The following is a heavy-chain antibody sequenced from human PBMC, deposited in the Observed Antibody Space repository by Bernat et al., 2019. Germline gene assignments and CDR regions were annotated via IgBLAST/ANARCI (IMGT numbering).Heavy chain of an antibody. D-gene: IGHD3-3*01. CDR1: GFTFSNYA. Sequence: VQLVESGGGLVQPGGSLRLSCAASGFTFSNYAMSWVRQAPGKGLEWVSSISGGGGSTYYADSVKGRFTISRDNSNTLYLQMSSLRAEDTAVYYCARDFKDFDYWGQGTLVTVSS. CDR2: ISGGGGST. CDR3: ARDFKDFDY. V-gene: IGHV3-23*04. J-gene: IGHJ4*02.